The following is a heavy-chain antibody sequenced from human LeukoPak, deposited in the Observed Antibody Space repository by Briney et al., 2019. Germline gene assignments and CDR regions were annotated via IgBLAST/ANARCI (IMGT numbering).Heavy chain of an antibody. CDR3: ARGGYDSSGYHVNYFDY. CDR2: VFYSGST. D-gene: IGHD3-22*01. CDR1: GGSISSYY. V-gene: IGHV4-59*01. J-gene: IGHJ4*02. Sequence: SETLSLTCTVSGGSISSYYWNWIRQLPGKGLEWIGRVFYSGSTNYNPSLKSRVTTSVDTSKNQFSLKLSSVTAADTAVYYCARGGYDSSGYHVNYFDYWGQGTLVTVSS.